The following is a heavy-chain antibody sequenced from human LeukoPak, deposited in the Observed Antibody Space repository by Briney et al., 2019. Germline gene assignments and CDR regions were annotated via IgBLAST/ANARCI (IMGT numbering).Heavy chain of an antibody. J-gene: IGHJ4*02. V-gene: IGHV3-9*03. CDR3: AKGYCSSTSCSGDY. CDR1: GFTFDDYP. Sequence: GGSLRLSCAASGFTFDDYPMHWVRQAPGKGLEWVSGISWNSGSIAYADSVKGRFTISRDNAKNSLYLQMNSLRAEDMALYYCAKGYCSSTSCSGDYWGQGTLVTVSS. D-gene: IGHD2-2*01. CDR2: ISWNSGSI.